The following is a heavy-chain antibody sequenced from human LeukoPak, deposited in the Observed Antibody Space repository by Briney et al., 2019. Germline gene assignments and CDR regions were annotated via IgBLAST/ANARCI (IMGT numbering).Heavy chain of an antibody. Sequence: SETLSLTCAVSGYSISSGYYWSWIRQPPGKGLEWIGYIYYSGSTYYNPSLKSRVTISVDTSKNQFSLKLTSVTAADTAVYYCAKQWLRNAFDIWGQGTMVTVSS. CDR1: GYSISSGYY. CDR2: IYYSGST. D-gene: IGHD3-22*01. CDR3: AKQWLRNAFDI. V-gene: IGHV4-30-4*08. J-gene: IGHJ3*02.